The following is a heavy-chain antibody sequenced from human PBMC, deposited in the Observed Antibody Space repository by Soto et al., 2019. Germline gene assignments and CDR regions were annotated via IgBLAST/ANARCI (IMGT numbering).Heavy chain of an antibody. J-gene: IGHJ4*02. Sequence: GASVKVSCKASGYTFTGYYMHWVRQAPGQGLEWMGWINPNSGGTNYAQKFQGRVTMTRDTSISTAYMELSRLRSDDTAVYYCARTRHMVRGPPLARIDYWGQGTLVTVSS. CDR2: INPNSGGT. D-gene: IGHD3-10*01. CDR3: ARTRHMVRGPPLARIDY. V-gene: IGHV1-2*02. CDR1: GYTFTGYY.